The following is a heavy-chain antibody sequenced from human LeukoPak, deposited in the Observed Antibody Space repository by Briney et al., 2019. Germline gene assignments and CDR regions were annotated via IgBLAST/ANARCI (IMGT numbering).Heavy chain of an antibody. CDR3: ARGQARLAWFDP. CDR1: GYSISSGYY. CDR2: FYHSGST. D-gene: IGHD6-19*01. V-gene: IGHV4-38-2*02. J-gene: IGHJ5*02. Sequence: SETLSLTCTVSGYSISSGYYWGWIRRPPGKGLEWVGSFYHSGSTYYNPSLKRRVTISVDTSKNQFSLRLRSVTAADTAVYYCARGQARLAWFDPWGQGTLVTVSS.